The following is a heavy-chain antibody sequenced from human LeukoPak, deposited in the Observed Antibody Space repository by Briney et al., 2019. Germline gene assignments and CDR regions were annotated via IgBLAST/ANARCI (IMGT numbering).Heavy chain of an antibody. CDR3: ARTRGGVVTRVRNYYYYYMDV. D-gene: IGHD4-23*01. CDR2: VYDSGST. Sequence: SETLSLTCTVSGGSISLYYWSWIRQPPGEGLEWIGYVYDSGSTNYNPSLKSRVTISVDTSKNQFSLRLRSVTAADTAVYYCARTRGGVVTRVRNYYYYYMDVWGKGTTVTISS. CDR1: GGSISLYY. J-gene: IGHJ6*03. V-gene: IGHV4-59*01.